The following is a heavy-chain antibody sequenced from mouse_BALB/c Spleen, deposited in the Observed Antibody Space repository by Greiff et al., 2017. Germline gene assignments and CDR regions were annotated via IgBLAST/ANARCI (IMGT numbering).Heavy chain of an antibody. J-gene: IGHJ3*01. CDR2: ISNGGGST. V-gene: IGHV5-12-2*01. CDR3: ASDLL. Sequence: EVKLMESGGGLVQPGGSLKLSCAASGFTFSSYTMSWVRQNPEKRLEWVAYISNGGGSTYYPDTVKGRFTISRDNAKNTLYLQMSSLKSEDTAMYYCASDLLWGQGTLVTVSA. CDR1: GFTFSSYT. D-gene: IGHD2-1*01.